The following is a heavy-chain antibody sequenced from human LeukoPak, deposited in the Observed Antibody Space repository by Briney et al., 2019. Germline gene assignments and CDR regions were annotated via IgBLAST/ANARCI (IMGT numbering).Heavy chain of an antibody. D-gene: IGHD7-27*01. CDR1: GYTFTSYD. J-gene: IGHJ4*02. V-gene: IGHV1-8*01. Sequence: ASVKVSCKASGYTFTSYDFNWVRQATGQRPEWMGWMSPNSGDTGYAQKFQDRVTMTRNTSISTAYKELSSLRSDDTAVYYCARGPPNWGYDYWGPGTLVTVSS. CDR2: MSPNSGDT. CDR3: ARGPPNWGYDY.